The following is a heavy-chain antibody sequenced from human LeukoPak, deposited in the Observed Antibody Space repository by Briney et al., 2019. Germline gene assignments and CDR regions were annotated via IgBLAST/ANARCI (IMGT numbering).Heavy chain of an antibody. V-gene: IGHV3-74*01. Sequence: PGGSLRLSCAASGFTFSRYWMHWVRQGPGKGLVLVSRINSDGSSTSYADSVKGRFTISRDNAKNTLYLQMNSLRAEDTAVYYCAREYSTGFDPWGQGTLVTVSS. J-gene: IGHJ5*02. CDR2: INSDGSST. CDR3: AREYSTGFDP. CDR1: GFTFSRYW. D-gene: IGHD2-15*01.